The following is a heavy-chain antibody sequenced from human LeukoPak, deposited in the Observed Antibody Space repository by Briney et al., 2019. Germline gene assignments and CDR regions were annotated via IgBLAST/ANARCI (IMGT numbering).Heavy chain of an antibody. CDR1: GFTFSYYY. J-gene: IGHJ4*02. D-gene: IGHD6-25*01. CDR3: ARGPIDPASYFDY. V-gene: IGHV3-11*01. Sequence: PGGSLRLSCAACGFTFSYYYMSWLRQARGRGLAGVSYISSSGSTIYYADSVKGRFTISRDNAKNSLYLQMNSLRAEDTAVYYCARGPIDPASYFDYWGQGTLVTVSS. CDR2: ISSSGSTI.